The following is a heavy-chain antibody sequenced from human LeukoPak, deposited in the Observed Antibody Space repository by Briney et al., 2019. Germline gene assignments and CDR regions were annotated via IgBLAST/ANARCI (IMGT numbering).Heavy chain of an antibody. V-gene: IGHV3-21*01. D-gene: IGHD4-17*01. CDR2: ISSSSSYI. CDR3: ARDPLYGDPSYYFDY. J-gene: IGHJ4*02. Sequence: KAGGSLRLSCAASGFTFSSYSMNWVRQAPGEGLEWVSSISSSSSYIYYADSVKGRFTTSRDNAKNSLYLQMNSLRAEDTAVYYCARDPLYGDPSYYFDYWGQGTLVTVSS. CDR1: GFTFSSYS.